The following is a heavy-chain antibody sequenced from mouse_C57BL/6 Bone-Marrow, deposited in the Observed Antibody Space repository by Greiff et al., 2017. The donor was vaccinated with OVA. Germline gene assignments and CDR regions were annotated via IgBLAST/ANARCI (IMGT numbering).Heavy chain of an antibody. D-gene: IGHD2-4*01. CDR3: AREPHDYDSTYYFDY. V-gene: IGHV5-16*01. CDR1: GFTFSDYY. CDR2: INYDGSST. Sequence: EVKLMESEGGLVQPGSSMKLSCTASGFTFSDYYMAWVRQVPEKGLEWVANINYDGSSTYYLDSLKSRFIISRENAKNILYLQMSSLKSEDAATYYCAREPHDYDSTYYFDYWGQGTTLTVSS. J-gene: IGHJ2*01.